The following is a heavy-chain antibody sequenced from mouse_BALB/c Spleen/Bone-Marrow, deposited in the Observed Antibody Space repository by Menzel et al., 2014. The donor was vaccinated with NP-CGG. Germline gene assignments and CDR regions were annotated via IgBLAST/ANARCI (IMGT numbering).Heavy chain of an antibody. CDR2: IRNKAKGYTT. V-gene: IGHV7-3*02. CDR1: GFTFTDYY. D-gene: IGHD2-4*01. J-gene: IGHJ1*01. CDR3: AREIINDYHWYFDV. Sequence: DVKLVESGGGLVQPGGSLRLSCATSGFTFTDYYMSWVRQPPGKALGWLGFIRNKAKGYTTEYSASVKGRFTISRDNSQSILYLQMNTLRAEDSATYYCAREIINDYHWYFDVWGAGTTVTVSS.